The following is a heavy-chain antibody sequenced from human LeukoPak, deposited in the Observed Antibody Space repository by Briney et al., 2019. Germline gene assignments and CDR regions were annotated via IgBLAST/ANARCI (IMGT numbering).Heavy chain of an antibody. Sequence: SETLSLTCAVYGGSFSGYYWSWIRQPPGKGLEWIGEINHSGSTNYNPSLKSRVTISVDTSKNQFSLKLSSVTAADTAVYYCARGNQDYDFWSGYYEYYYYGMGVWGQGTTVTVSS. J-gene: IGHJ6*02. CDR1: GGSFSGYY. V-gene: IGHV4-34*01. CDR2: INHSGST. CDR3: ARGNQDYDFWSGYYEYYYYGMGV. D-gene: IGHD3-3*01.